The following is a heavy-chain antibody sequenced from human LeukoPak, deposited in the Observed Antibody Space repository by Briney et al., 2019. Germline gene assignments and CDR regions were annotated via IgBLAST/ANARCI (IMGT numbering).Heavy chain of an antibody. Sequence: GGSLRLSCAASGFTFSSYAMSWVRQAPGKGLEWVSTISGSGDTTYYADSVKGRFTISRDNSKNTLYLQMNSLRAEDTAVYYCAKDSARKSIVGSTTRGVNDYWGQGTLVPVSS. J-gene: IGHJ4*02. CDR1: GFTFSSYA. D-gene: IGHD1-26*01. V-gene: IGHV3-23*01. CDR3: AKDSARKSIVGSTTRGVNDY. CDR2: ISGSGDTT.